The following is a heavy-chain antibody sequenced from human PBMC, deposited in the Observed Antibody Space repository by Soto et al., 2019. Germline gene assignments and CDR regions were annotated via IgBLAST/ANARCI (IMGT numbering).Heavy chain of an antibody. CDR1: GGSISSGGYY. D-gene: IGHD3-16*02. CDR3: ARENYDYVWGSYREYAFDI. Sequence: SETLSLTRTVSGGSISSGGYYWSWIRQHPGKGLEWIGYIYYSGSTYYNPSLKSRVTISVDTSKNQFSLKLSSVTAADTAVYYCARENYDYVWGSYREYAFDIWGQGTMVTVSS. CDR2: IYYSGST. V-gene: IGHV4-31*03. J-gene: IGHJ3*02.